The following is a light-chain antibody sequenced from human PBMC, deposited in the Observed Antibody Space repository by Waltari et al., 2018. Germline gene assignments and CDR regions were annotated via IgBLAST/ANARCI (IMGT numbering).Light chain of an antibody. V-gene: IGLV2-11*01. Sequence: QSALTQPRSVSGSPGQSVTISCPGTSSDVGGYNYVSWYQQHPGKAPKLMIYDVSKRPSGVPDRFSGSKSGNTASLTISGLQAEDEADYYCCSYAGSSVFGGGTKLTVL. CDR1: SSDVGGYNY. CDR2: DVS. J-gene: IGLJ2*01. CDR3: CSYAGSSV.